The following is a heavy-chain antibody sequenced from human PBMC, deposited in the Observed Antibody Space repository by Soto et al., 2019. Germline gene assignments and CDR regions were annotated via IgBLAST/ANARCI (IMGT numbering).Heavy chain of an antibody. V-gene: IGHV3-23*01. CDR1: GFTFSSYT. CDR3: AQDISSSGKVFDY. CDR2: VTGSGSGT. Sequence: EVQLLESGGGLVQPGGSLRLSCAASGFTFSSYTMCWVRQAPGKGLEWVSTVTGSGSGTYYADSVKGRFTISRDNSKNTLYLQIIYLRAEDTAVYYCAQDISSSGKVFDYWGQGTLVTVSS. J-gene: IGHJ4*02. D-gene: IGHD6-6*01.